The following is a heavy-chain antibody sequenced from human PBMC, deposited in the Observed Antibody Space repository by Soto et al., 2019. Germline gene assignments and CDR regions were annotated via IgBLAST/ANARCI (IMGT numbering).Heavy chain of an antibody. D-gene: IGHD6-19*01. J-gene: IGHJ5*01. Sequence: SETLSLTCTVSGASISDYYWSWIRQPAGQALEWIGRVYVTGTTYFNPSLKSRVTMSVDTSNNQVSLKLSSVTAADSAIYYCARDGEYTSGWYSFDSWGPGTLVTVSS. V-gene: IGHV4-4*07. CDR2: VYVTGTT. CDR1: GASISDYY. CDR3: ARDGEYTSGWYSFDS.